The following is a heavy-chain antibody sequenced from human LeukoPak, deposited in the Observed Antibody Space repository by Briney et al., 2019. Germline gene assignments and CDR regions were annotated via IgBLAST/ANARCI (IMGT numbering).Heavy chain of an antibody. CDR1: GGSINSYY. Sequence: SETLSLTCTVSGGSINSYYWSWIRQPAGKGLEWIGRIYSSGSTNYNPSLKGRVSMSVDTSKNQFSLKLTSVTAADTALYYCARGGKATVVTMWGQGILVTVSS. CDR2: IYSSGST. D-gene: IGHD4-23*01. CDR3: ARGGKATVVTM. J-gene: IGHJ4*02. V-gene: IGHV4-4*07.